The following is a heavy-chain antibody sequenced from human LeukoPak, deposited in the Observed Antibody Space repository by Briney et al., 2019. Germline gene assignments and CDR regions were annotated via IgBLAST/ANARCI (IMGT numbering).Heavy chain of an antibody. V-gene: IGHV3-33*01. D-gene: IGHD5-12*01. CDR2: IWYDGSNK. Sequence: GGSLRLSCAPSGFTFSSYGMYGVRQAPGKGLEWVAVIWYDGSNKYYADSVKGRFTISRDNSKNTLYLQMNSLRAEDTAVYYCARDRCLRLDKQRLGHYYFDYWGQGTLVTVSS. J-gene: IGHJ4*02. CDR3: ARDRCLRLDKQRLGHYYFDY. CDR1: GFTFSSYG.